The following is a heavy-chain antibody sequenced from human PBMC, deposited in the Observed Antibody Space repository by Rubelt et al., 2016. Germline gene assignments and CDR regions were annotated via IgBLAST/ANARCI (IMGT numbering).Heavy chain of an antibody. Sequence: QVQLQESGPGLVKPSETLSLTCTVSGGSISSSSYYWGWIRQPPGKGLEWIGSIYYSGSTYYNPSLKSRVTIPVDTSKNQFALKLSSVTAADTAVYYWARVGWLYYFDYWGQGTLVTVSS. D-gene: IGHD6-19*01. J-gene: IGHJ4*02. V-gene: IGHV4-39*07. CDR3: ARVGWLYYFDY. CDR1: GGSISSSSYY. CDR2: IYYSGST.